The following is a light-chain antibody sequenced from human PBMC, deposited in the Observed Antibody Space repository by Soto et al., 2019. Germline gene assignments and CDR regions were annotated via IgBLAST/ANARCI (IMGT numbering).Light chain of an antibody. CDR3: QQYSSHWT. J-gene: IGKJ1*01. V-gene: IGKV1-5*01. CDR2: DAS. Sequence: DIQMTQSPSTLSASVGGRVTISCRASQSISSWLAWYQQKPGKAPNLLIYDASSLQSGVPSRFSGIGSGTEFTLTISSLQPDDFATYYCQQYSSHWTFGQGTRWIS. CDR1: QSISSW.